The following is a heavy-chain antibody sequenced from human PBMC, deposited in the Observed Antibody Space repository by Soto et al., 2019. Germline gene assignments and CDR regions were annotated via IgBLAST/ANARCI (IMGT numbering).Heavy chain of an antibody. CDR1: GYSISSGYY. CDR2: IYHSGST. Sequence: PSETLSLTCAVSGYSISSGYYWGWIRQPPGKGLEWIGSIYHSGSTYYNPSLKSRVTISVDTSKNQFSLKLSSVTAADTAVYYCARVTETNSSGWFSYYYYGMDVWGQGTTVTVSS. D-gene: IGHD6-19*01. CDR3: ARVTETNSSGWFSYYYYGMDV. J-gene: IGHJ6*02. V-gene: IGHV4-38-2*01.